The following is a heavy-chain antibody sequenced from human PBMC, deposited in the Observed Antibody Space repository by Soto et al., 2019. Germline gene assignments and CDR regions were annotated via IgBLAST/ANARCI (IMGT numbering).Heavy chain of an antibody. V-gene: IGHV4-4*02. Sequence: SETLSLTCAVSGASFTSNDWWTLVRHPPGRGLEWIGEIYRTGSTNYNPSLKSRVTISLDKSENQFSLKVTSLTAADTAVYYCASRDPGTSVDYWGQGTLVTVSS. CDR1: GASFTSNDW. CDR2: IYRTGST. CDR3: ASRDPGTSVDY. D-gene: IGHD1-7*01. J-gene: IGHJ4*02.